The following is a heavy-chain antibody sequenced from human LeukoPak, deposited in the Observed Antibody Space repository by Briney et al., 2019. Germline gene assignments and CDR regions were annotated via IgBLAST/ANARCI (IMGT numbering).Heavy chain of an antibody. V-gene: IGHV3-7*01. Sequence: GGSLRLSCAASGFTFSSYIMNWVRQAPGKGLELLANINQDGSEKYFVDSVKGRFTISRDNANTSLHLQMNTLRAEDTAVYYCARERDGRFFDYWGQGTLVTVSS. J-gene: IGHJ4*02. CDR2: INQDGSEK. D-gene: IGHD5-24*01. CDR3: ARERDGRFFDY. CDR1: GFTFSSYI.